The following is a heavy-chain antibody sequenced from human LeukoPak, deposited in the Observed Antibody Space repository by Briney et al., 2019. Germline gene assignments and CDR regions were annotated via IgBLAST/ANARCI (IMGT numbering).Heavy chain of an antibody. D-gene: IGHD2-15*01. CDR3: VRDFTGGSSAFDY. CDR1: GFTFSSYA. Sequence: GGSLRLSCAASGFTFSSYAMSWVRQAPGKGLEWVSAISGSGGSTYYADSVKGRFTISRDNSKNTLYLQMNSLRPEDTAVYYCVRDFTGGSSAFDYWGQGTLVTVSS. V-gene: IGHV3-23*01. J-gene: IGHJ4*02. CDR2: ISGSGGST.